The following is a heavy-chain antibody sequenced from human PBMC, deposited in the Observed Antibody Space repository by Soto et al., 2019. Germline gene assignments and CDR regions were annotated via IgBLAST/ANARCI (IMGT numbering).Heavy chain of an antibody. CDR1: GYSFYNSG. CDR3: SKNGTTWFAA. V-gene: IGHV1-18*01. CDR2: ISVYSGYA. J-gene: IGHJ5*02. D-gene: IGHD1-1*01. Sequence: QVQLVQSGPELKKPGESVKVSCKTSGYSFYNSGISWVRQAPGQGLEWMGWISVYSGYAHYAQKFQGRVIMTADTFTSTSYMELRGLRSDDTAMYYCSKNGTTWFAAWGQGTLVTVSS.